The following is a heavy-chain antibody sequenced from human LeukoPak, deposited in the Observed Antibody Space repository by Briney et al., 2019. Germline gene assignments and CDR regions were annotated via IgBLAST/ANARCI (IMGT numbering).Heavy chain of an antibody. CDR2: IYYSGST. CDR1: GGSISSSSYY. Sequence: SETLSLTCTVSGGSISSSSYYWGWIRQPPGKGLEWIGSIYYSGSTYYNPSLKSRVTISVDASKNQFSLKLSSVTAADTAVYYCAREIVVVVAATRLLDYWGQGTLVTVSS. CDR3: AREIVVVVAATRLLDY. V-gene: IGHV4-39*07. D-gene: IGHD2-15*01. J-gene: IGHJ4*02.